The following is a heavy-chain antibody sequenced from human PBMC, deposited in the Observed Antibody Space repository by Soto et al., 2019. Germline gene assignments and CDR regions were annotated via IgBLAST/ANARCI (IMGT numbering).Heavy chain of an antibody. D-gene: IGHD3-22*01. V-gene: IGHV1-18*01. CDR2: IDASSGNT. Sequence: ASVKVSCKASGYTFTSYGISWVRQAPGQGLEWMGRIDASSGNTNYAQKFQERVTITRDTSTSTVYMELSSLRSEDTAVYYCARDLSGYILDYWGQGTLVTVSS. CDR3: ARDLSGYILDY. CDR1: GYTFTSYG. J-gene: IGHJ4*02.